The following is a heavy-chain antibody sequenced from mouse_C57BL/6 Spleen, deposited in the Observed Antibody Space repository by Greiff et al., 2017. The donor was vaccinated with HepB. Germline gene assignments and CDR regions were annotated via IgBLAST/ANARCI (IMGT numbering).Heavy chain of an antibody. D-gene: IGHD1-1*01. Sequence: QVQLQQPGAELVKPGASVKMSCKASGYTFTSYWITWVKQRPGQGLEWIGDIYPGSGSTNYNEKFKSKATLTVDTSSSTAYMQLSSLTSEDSAVYYCARHNYYDSSWFAYWGKGTLVTVSA. CDR2: IYPGSGST. J-gene: IGHJ3*01. V-gene: IGHV1-55*01. CDR1: GYTFTSYW. CDR3: ARHNYYDSSWFAY.